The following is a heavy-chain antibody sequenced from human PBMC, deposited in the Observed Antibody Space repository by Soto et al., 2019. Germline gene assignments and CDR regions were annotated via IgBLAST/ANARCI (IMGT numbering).Heavy chain of an antibody. CDR1: GYTFSMSG. CDR2: ISGYNGNT. CDR3: AREGPRPYYYYGMDV. J-gene: IGHJ6*02. Sequence: SVKVSCKSSGYTFSMSGISWVRQAPGQGLEWMGWISGYNGNTNYEQKFQDRVTMTTDTSTNTAYMELRSLRSDDTAVYYCAREGPRPYYYYGMDVWGQGTTVTVSS. V-gene: IGHV1-18*01.